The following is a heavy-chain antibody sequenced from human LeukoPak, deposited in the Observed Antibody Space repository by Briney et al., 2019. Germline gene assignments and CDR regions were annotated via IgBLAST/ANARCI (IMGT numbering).Heavy chain of an antibody. CDR1: GGSISSYY. D-gene: IGHD1-14*01. Sequence: SETLSLTCTVSGGSISSYYWSWIRQPPGKGLEWIGYIYYSGSTNYNPSLKSRVTISVDTSKNQFSLKLSSVTAADTAVYYCARYGSPGAFDIWGQGTMVTVSS. CDR3: ARYGSPGAFDI. CDR2: IYYSGST. J-gene: IGHJ3*02. V-gene: IGHV4-59*01.